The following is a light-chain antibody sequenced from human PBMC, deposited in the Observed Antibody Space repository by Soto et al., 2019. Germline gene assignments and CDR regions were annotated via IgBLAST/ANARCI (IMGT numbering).Light chain of an antibody. Sequence: EIVLTQSPATLSLSPGERATLSCRASQSVSSYLAWYQQKPGQAPKLLIYDASSLESGVPSRFSGSGSGTDFTLTISSLQPEDFATYYCRQFNSYPLTFGGGTKVDIK. CDR3: RQFNSYPLT. CDR2: DAS. J-gene: IGKJ4*01. V-gene: IGKV3-11*01. CDR1: QSVSSY.